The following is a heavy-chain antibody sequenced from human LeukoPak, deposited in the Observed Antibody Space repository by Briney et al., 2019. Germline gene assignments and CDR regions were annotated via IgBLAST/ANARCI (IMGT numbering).Heavy chain of an antibody. CDR1: GFTVSSNY. V-gene: IGHV3-66*02. D-gene: IGHD3-22*01. J-gene: IGHJ3*02. CDR2: IYSGGST. CDR3: ARDLSSGYYYGLDAFDI. Sequence: GGSLRLSCAASGFTVSSNYMSWVRQAPGKGLEWVSVIYSGGSTYYADSVKGRFTISRDNSKNTLYLQMNSLRAEDTAVYYCARDLSSGYYYGLDAFDIWGQGTMVTVSS.